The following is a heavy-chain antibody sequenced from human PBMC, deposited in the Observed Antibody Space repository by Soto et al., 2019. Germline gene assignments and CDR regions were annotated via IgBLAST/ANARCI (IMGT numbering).Heavy chain of an antibody. CDR2: ISADNHNT. V-gene: IGHV1-18*01. Sequence: QVQLMQSGLEVKRPGASVKVSCKTSGYTFTSYVISWVRQAPGHGLEWMGWISADNHNTNVAQNFQGRVTLTTDTSTTTVFMEVRNLRSDDTAVYYCARESRNYDDLDYWGQGTLVTVSS. CDR3: ARESRNYDDLDY. CDR1: GYTFTSYV. J-gene: IGHJ4*02. D-gene: IGHD3-22*01.